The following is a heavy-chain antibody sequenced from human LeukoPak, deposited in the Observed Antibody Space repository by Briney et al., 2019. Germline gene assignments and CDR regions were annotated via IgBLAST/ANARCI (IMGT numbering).Heavy chain of an antibody. CDR1: GSTFSSYS. J-gene: IGHJ4*02. CDR2: ISSSSSYI. CDR3: VRVISARGKGPYDY. D-gene: IGHD5-12*01. Sequence: PGGSLRLSCAASGSTFSSYSINWVRRALGKGLEWVSSISSSSSYIYYADSVKGRFTISRDNAKYSLYLQMNSLRAEDTAMYYCVRVISARGKGPYDYWGQGTLVTVSS. V-gene: IGHV3-21*01.